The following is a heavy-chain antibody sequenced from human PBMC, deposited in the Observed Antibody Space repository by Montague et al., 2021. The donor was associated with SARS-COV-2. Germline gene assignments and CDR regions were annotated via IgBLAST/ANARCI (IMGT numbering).Heavy chain of an antibody. CDR2: IYYSGST. Sequence: SKTLSLTCTVSGGSISSYYWSWIRQPPGKGLDWIGSIYYSGSTYYNPSLKSRVTISVDTSKNQFSLKLSSVTAADTAVYYCAMRGGALDAFDIWGQGTMVIVSS. J-gene: IGHJ3*02. CDR3: AMRGGALDAFDI. D-gene: IGHD4-17*01. CDR1: GGSISSYY. V-gene: IGHV4-59*05.